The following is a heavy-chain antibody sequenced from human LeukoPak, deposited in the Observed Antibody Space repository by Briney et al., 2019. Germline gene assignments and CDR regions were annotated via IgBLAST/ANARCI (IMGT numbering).Heavy chain of an antibody. CDR2: ICGSGDST. V-gene: IGHV3-23*01. CDR3: AKPFYSSGWYGDLDC. Sequence: PGGSLRLSCAASGFTFSTYAMSWVRQAPGKGLEWVSAICGSGDSTFYADSVKGRFTISRENSKNTLYLQMNSLRAEDTALYYCAKPFYSSGWYGDLDCWGGGTLVTVCS. D-gene: IGHD6-19*01. J-gene: IGHJ4*02. CDR1: GFTFSTYA.